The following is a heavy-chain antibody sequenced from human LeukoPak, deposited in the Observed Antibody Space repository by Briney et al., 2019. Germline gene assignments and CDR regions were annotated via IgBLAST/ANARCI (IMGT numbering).Heavy chain of an antibody. CDR1: GGSFSGYY. J-gene: IGHJ6*03. D-gene: IGHD1-26*01. Sequence: PSETLSLTCAVYGGSFSGYYWSWIRQPPGKGLEWIGSIYHSGSAYYNPSLKSRVIILLDTSKNQFSLKLSSVTAADTAVYHCARDRWEPADNYYYMDVWGKGTTVTVSS. CDR3: ARDRWEPADNYYYMDV. V-gene: IGHV4-34*01. CDR2: IYHSGSA.